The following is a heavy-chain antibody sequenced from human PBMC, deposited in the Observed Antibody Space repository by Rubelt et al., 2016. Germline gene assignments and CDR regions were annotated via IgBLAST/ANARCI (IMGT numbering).Heavy chain of an antibody. J-gene: IGHJ4*02. CDR1: GYNFRSYG. Sequence: GGEVKQPGASVKVSCKASGYNFRSYGITWLRQAPGQGLEWMGWIGSFSGQTHYNQKFQGRVTMTTDTSTNTAYMELRSLGSDDTAMYYCARDQAPYDYWGQGTQVTVSS. CDR3: ARDQAPYDY. CDR2: IGSFSGQT. V-gene: IGHV1-18*01.